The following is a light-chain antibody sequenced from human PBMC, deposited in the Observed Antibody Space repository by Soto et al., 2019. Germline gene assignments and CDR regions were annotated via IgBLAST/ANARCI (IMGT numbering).Light chain of an antibody. V-gene: IGKV3-11*01. CDR1: QSINNY. CDR2: DAS. Sequence: EIVLTQSPVTLSLSPGERATLSCRASQSINNYLAWYQQKPGQPPRLLIYDASNRATAIPVRFSGSGSGTDFTLTITRLDPKDSAGYYCQYRGIWPPGATFGGGTKLEIK. CDR3: QYRGIWPPGAT. J-gene: IGKJ4*01.